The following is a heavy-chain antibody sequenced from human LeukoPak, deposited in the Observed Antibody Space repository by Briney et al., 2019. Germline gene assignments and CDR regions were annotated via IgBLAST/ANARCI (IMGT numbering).Heavy chain of an antibody. J-gene: IGHJ5*02. CDR1: GGSFSGYY. CDR2: INHSGST. CDR3: ARDSRATFDP. V-gene: IGHV4-34*01. Sequence: SETLSLTCAVYGGSFSGYYWSWIRQPPGKGLEWIGEINHSGSTNYNPSLKSRVTISVDRSKNQFSLKLSSVTAADTAVYYCARDSRATFDPWGQGTLVTVSS. D-gene: IGHD2-21*01.